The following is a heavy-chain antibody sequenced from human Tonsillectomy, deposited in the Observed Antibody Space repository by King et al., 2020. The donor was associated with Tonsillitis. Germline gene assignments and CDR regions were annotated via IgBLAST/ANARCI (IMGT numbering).Heavy chain of an antibody. V-gene: IGHV3-23*04. CDR3: AKHVQDSWSVYDY. Sequence: DVQLVESGGGLVQPGGSLRLSCAASGFTFSSYAMSWVRQAPGKGLEWVSAISGRGGSTYYADSVKGRFTISRDNSKNALYLQMNSLRAEDTAVYYCAKHVQDSWSVYDYWGQGTLVTVSS. CDR1: GFTFSSYA. D-gene: IGHD6-13*01. J-gene: IGHJ4*02. CDR2: ISGRGGST.